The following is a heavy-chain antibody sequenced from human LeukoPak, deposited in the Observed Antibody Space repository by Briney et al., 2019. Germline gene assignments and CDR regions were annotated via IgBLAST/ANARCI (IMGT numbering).Heavy chain of an antibody. V-gene: IGHV4-30-4*08. CDR1: GGSISSGDYY. CDR2: IYYSGST. CDR3: ASTYYDSSGVLFDY. D-gene: IGHD3-22*01. Sequence: PSETLSLTCTVSGGSISSGDYYWSWIRQPPGKGLEWIGYIYYSGSTYYNPSLKSRVTISVDTSKNQFSLKLSSVTAADTAVYYCASTYYDSSGVLFDYWGQGTLVTVSA. J-gene: IGHJ4*02.